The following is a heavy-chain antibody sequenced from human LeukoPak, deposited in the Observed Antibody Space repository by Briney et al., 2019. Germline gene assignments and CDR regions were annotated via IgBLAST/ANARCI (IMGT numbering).Heavy chain of an antibody. CDR2: ISAYNGNT. CDR3: ARTIGYDSSGPVDY. J-gene: IGHJ4*02. V-gene: IGHV1-18*01. D-gene: IGHD3-22*01. CDR1: GGTFSSYA. Sequence: ASVKVSCKASGGTFSSYAISWVRQAPGQGLEWMGWISAYNGNTNYAQKLQGRVTMTTDTSTSTAYMELRSLRSDDTAVYYCARTIGYDSSGPVDYWGQGTLVTVSS.